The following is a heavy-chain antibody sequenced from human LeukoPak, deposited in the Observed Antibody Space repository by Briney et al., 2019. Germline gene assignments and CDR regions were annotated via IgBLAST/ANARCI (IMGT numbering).Heavy chain of an antibody. D-gene: IGHD5-18*01. Sequence: GGSLRLSCAASGFTFSDYYMSWIRQAPGKGLEWVSYISSSGSTIYYADSVKGRFTISRDNAKNSLYLQMNSLRAEDTAVYYCAKDRPVDTAMVRPIIFDYWGQGTLVTVSS. V-gene: IGHV3-11*01. J-gene: IGHJ4*02. CDR2: ISSSGSTI. CDR1: GFTFSDYY. CDR3: AKDRPVDTAMVRPIIFDY.